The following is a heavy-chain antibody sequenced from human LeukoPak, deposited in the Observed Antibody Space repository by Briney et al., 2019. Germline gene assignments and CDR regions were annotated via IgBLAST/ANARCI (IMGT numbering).Heavy chain of an antibody. D-gene: IGHD3-3*01. V-gene: IGHV3-73*01. J-gene: IGHJ4*02. CDR2: IGNKASNYAT. Sequence: GGSLTLFCAASGFTFSGSAMHWVRQASGKGLEWVGHIGNKASNYATDYAPSLKGRFTISRDDSKVTAYLQVNSLKPEDTAVYYCAGNYDSWTGLNYWGLGTLVTVSS. CDR3: AGNYDSWTGLNY. CDR1: GFTFSGSA.